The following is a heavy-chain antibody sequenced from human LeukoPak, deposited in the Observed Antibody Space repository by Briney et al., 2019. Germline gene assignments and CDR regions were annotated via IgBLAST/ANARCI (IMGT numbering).Heavy chain of an antibody. CDR3: ARVKGGYSGYDSSYYFDY. Sequence: SQTLSLTCAISGDSVSSDSSAWTWFRQSPSRGLEWLGRTYYRSRWYYDYAVSVKSRITINPDTSKNQFSLQLNSVTAADTAVYYCARVKGGYSGYDSSYYFDYWGQGTLVTVSS. J-gene: IGHJ4*02. V-gene: IGHV6-1*01. CDR1: GDSVSSDSSA. D-gene: IGHD5-12*01. CDR2: TYYRSRWYY.